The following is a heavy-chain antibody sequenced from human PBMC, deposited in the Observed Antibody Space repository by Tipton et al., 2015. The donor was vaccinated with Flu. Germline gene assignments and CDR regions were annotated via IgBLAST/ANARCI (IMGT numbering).Heavy chain of an antibody. CDR2: IYSGGST. J-gene: IGHJ4*02. CDR3: ARDPSGGAVADDY. CDR1: GFTVSSNY. Sequence: SLRLSCAASGFTVSSNYMSWVRQAPGKGLEWVSVIYSGGSTYYADSVKGRFTISRDNSKNTLYLQMNSLRAEDTAVYYCARDPSGGAVADDYWGQGTLVTVSS. V-gene: IGHV3-53*01. D-gene: IGHD6-19*01.